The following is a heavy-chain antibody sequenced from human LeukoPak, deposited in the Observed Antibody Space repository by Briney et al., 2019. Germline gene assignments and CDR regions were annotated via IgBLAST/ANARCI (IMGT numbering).Heavy chain of an antibody. CDR2: ISYDGSNK. CDR3: AKDGYCSSTSCPGGYYYYYYMDV. CDR1: GFTFSSYG. J-gene: IGHJ6*03. Sequence: PGGSLRLSCAASGFTFSSYGMHWVRQAPGKGLEWVAVISYDGSNKYYADSVKGRFTISRDNSKNTLYLQMNSLRAEDTAVYYCAKDGYCSSTSCPGGYYYYYYMDVWGKGTTVTVSS. D-gene: IGHD2-2*03. V-gene: IGHV3-30*18.